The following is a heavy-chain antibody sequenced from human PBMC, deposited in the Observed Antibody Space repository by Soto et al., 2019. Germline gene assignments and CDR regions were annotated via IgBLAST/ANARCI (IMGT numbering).Heavy chain of an antibody. Sequence: ASVKVSCKASGYSFSTYDISWLRQAPGQGPEWMGRISPKNGNTNYAQNFQDRVTMTADTSPSTAYMELRGLRSDDTAKYYCATSYDSGFDPWGQGTLVTVSS. D-gene: IGHD3-3*01. V-gene: IGHV1-18*04. CDR1: GYSFSTYD. J-gene: IGHJ5*02. CDR3: ATSYDSGFDP. CDR2: ISPKNGNT.